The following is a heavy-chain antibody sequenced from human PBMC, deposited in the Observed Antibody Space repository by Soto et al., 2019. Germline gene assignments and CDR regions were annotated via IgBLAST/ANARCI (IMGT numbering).Heavy chain of an antibody. V-gene: IGHV4-59*08. D-gene: IGHD3-10*01. CDR2: IYYSGST. CDR3: ARRAPQTGEFDY. Sequence: SETLSLTCTVSGGSISSYYWSWIRQPPGKGLEWIGYIYYSGSTNYNPSLKSRVTISVDTSKNQFSLKLSSVTAADTAVYYCARRAPQTGEFDYWGQGTLVTVSS. J-gene: IGHJ4*02. CDR1: GGSISSYY.